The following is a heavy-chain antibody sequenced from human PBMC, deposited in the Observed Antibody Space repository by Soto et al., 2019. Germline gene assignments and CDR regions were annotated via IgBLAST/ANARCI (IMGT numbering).Heavy chain of an antibody. CDR3: ARALGYCSSTSCSRYYYYGMDV. J-gene: IGHJ6*02. Sequence: SVKVSCKASGGTFSSCAISCVRQAPGQGLEWMGGIIPIFGTANYAQKFQGRVTITADKSTSTAYMELSSLRSEDTTVYYCARALGYCSSTSCSRYYYYGMDVWGQGTTVTVSS. CDR1: GGTFSSCA. CDR2: IIPIFGTA. D-gene: IGHD2-2*01. V-gene: IGHV1-69*06.